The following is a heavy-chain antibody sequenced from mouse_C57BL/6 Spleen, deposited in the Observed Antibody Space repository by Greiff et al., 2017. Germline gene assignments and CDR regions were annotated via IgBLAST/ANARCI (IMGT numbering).Heavy chain of an antibody. CDR1: GYTFTSYW. J-gene: IGHJ3*01. CDR3: ARGGDGYNWDEWFAY. D-gene: IGHD2-3*01. CDR2: IHPNSGST. V-gene: IGHV1-64*01. Sequence: QVQLQQPGAELVKPGASVKLSCKASGYTFTSYWMHWVKQRPGQGLEWIGMIHPNSGSTNYNEKFKSKATLTVDKSSSTAYMQLSSLTSEDSAVYYGARGGDGYNWDEWFAYWGQGTLVTVSA.